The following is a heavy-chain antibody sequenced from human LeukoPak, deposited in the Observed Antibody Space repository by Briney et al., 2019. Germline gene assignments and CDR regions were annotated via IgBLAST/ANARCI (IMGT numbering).Heavy chain of an antibody. CDR1: GGSFSGYY. CDR3: ARGPMYYDILTGFHPYYYYGMDV. V-gene: IGHV4-34*01. CDR2: INHSGRT. Sequence: SETLSLTCAVYGGSFSGYYWSWIRQPPGKGLEWIGEINHSGRTNYNPSLKSRVTISVDTSKNQFSLKLSSVTAADTAVYYWARGPMYYDILTGFHPYYYYGMDVWGQWTTATVSS. D-gene: IGHD3-9*01. J-gene: IGHJ6*02.